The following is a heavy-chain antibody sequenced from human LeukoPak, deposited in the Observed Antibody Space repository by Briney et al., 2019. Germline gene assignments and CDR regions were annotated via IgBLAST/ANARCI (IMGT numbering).Heavy chain of an antibody. D-gene: IGHD6-19*01. CDR1: GFTFSSYA. V-gene: IGHV3-23*01. CDR2: ISGSGGDT. CDR3: AKTTAGYSSGRYPGWPVDY. J-gene: IGHJ4*02. Sequence: GGSLRLSCAAAGFTFSSYAIYWVRQAPGKGLEWVSGISGSGGDTYFADSVKGRFTISRDNSKNTVFLQVDSLRAEDTAVYYCAKTTAGYSSGRYPGWPVDYWGQGTLVTVSS.